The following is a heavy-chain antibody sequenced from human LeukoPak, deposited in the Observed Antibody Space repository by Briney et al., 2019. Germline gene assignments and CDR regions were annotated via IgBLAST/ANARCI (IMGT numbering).Heavy chain of an antibody. CDR2: IYSGGSI. CDR3: ASGKETSMAQGY. CDR1: GFTVSSNY. D-gene: IGHD5-18*01. J-gene: IGHJ4*02. V-gene: IGHV3-53*01. Sequence: GGSLRLSCAVSGFTVSSNYMTWVRQAPGKGLEWVSVIYSGGSIYYADSVKGRFTISRDISKNTVDLQLNSLRAEDTAVYYCASGKETSMAQGYWGQGTLVNVSS.